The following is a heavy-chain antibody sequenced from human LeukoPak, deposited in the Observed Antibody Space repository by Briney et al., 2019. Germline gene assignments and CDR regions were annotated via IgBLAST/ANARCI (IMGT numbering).Heavy chain of an antibody. D-gene: IGHD4-17*01. CDR1: GFTFSNYG. CDR3: ARVFDYGDYGDDP. CDR2: ISSDGGTK. V-gene: IGHV3-30*03. J-gene: IGHJ5*02. Sequence: GGSLRLSCVVSGFTFSNYGMQWVRQAPGKGLEWVAVISSDGGTKYYADSVKGRFTLSRDNSRNTLDLQMNSLGPEDTAVYYCARVFDYGDYGDDPWGQGTLVTVSS.